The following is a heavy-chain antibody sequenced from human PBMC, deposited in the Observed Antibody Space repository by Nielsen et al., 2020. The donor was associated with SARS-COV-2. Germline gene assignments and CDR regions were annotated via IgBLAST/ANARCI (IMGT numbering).Heavy chain of an antibody. Sequence: SETLSLTCAISGDSVSSNSAAWNWIRQSPSRGLEWLGRTYYRSKWYNDYAVSVKSRITTNPDTSKNQFSLQLNSVTPEDTAVYYCAKDGLVATIGYYYYGMDVWGQGTTVTVSS. CDR1: GDSVSSNSAA. V-gene: IGHV6-1*01. CDR3: AKDGLVATIGYYYYGMDV. J-gene: IGHJ6*02. CDR2: TYYRSKWYN. D-gene: IGHD5-12*01.